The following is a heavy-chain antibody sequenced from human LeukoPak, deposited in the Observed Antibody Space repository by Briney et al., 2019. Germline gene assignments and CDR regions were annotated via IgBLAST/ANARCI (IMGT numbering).Heavy chain of an antibody. CDR3: ARRAGGYSHPYDY. CDR1: GYTFTGYY. V-gene: IGHV1-8*02. CDR2: INPNSGNT. Sequence: ASVKVSCKASGYTFTGYYMHWVRQAPGQGLEWMGWINPNSGNTGYAQKFQGRVTMTRNTSISTAYMELSSLRAEDTAVYYCARRAGGYSHPYDYWGQGILVTVSS. J-gene: IGHJ4*02. D-gene: IGHD4-23*01.